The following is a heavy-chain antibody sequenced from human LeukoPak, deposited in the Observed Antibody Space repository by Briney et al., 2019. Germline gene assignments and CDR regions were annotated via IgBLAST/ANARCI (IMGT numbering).Heavy chain of an antibody. V-gene: IGHV4-59*01. CDR3: ARRFRDGYNFDY. CDR2: IYYSGST. D-gene: IGHD5-24*01. J-gene: IGHJ4*02. Sequence: SETLSLTCTVSGGSISSYYWSWIRQPPGKGLEWIGYIYYSGSTNYNPSLKSRVTISVDTSKNQFSLKLSSVTAADTAVYYCARRFRDGYNFDYWGQGTLVTVSS. CDR1: GGSISSYY.